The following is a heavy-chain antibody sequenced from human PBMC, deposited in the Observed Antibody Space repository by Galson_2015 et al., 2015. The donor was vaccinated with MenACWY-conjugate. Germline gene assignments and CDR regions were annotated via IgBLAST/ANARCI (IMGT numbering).Heavy chain of an antibody. CDR1: GFTFSSSA. Sequence: SLRLSCAASGFTFSSSAMSWVRQAPGKGLEWVSAISGGGGATYYADSVKGRFTISRDNSKNTLYLQMNRLRAEDTAIYYCAKLRRPLEVFYASGNNWFDPWGQGTLVTVSS. CDR2: ISGGGGAT. D-gene: IGHD3-10*01. CDR3: AKLRRPLEVFYASGNNWFDP. J-gene: IGHJ5*02. V-gene: IGHV3-23*01.